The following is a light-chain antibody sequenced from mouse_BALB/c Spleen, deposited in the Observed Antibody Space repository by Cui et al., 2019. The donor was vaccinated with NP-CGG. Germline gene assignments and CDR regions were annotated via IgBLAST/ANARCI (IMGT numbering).Light chain of an antibody. CDR3: ALWYSNHWV. Sequence: AVVTQESALTTSPGETVTLTCLSSTGAVTTSNYSNWVQEKPDHLFTGLIGGTNNRAPGVTARFSGSLIGDKAALTITGAQTEDEAIYFCALWYSNHWVFGGGTKLTVL. CDR2: GTN. J-gene: IGLJ1*01. V-gene: IGLV1*01. CDR1: TGAVTTSNY.